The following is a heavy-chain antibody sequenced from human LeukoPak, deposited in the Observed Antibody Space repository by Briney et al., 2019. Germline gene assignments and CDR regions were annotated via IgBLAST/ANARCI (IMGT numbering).Heavy chain of an antibody. CDR2: IYHSGST. V-gene: IGHV4-4*02. D-gene: IGHD2-2*01. Sequence: PSGTLSLTCAVSGGSISSSNWWSWVRQPPGKGLEWIGEIYHSGSTNYNPSLKSRVTISVDKSKNQFSLKLSSVTAADTAVYYCARGKENIVVVPALGFDYWGQGTLVTVSS. CDR1: GGSISSSNW. J-gene: IGHJ4*02. CDR3: ARGKENIVVVPALGFDY.